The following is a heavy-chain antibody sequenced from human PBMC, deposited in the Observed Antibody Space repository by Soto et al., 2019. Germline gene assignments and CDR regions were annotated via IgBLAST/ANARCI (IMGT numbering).Heavy chain of an antibody. CDR3: AKEGILTGYRGGYYYGMDV. V-gene: IGHV3-43*01. CDR2: ISWDGGST. D-gene: IGHD3-9*01. Sequence: EVQLVESGGGLVQPGRSLRLSCVASGFTFDDYTMHWVRQAPGKGLEWVSLISWDGGSTYYADSVKGRFTISRDNSKNSLYLQMNSLRTEDTALYYCAKEGILTGYRGGYYYGMDVWGQGTTVTVSS. J-gene: IGHJ6*02. CDR1: GFTFDDYT.